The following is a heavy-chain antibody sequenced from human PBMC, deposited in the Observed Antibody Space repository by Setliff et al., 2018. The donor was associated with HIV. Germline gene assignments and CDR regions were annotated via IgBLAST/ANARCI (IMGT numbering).Heavy chain of an antibody. D-gene: IGHD7-27*01. Sequence: SETLSLTCNVSGGSISGYFWTWIRQPAGKGLEWIGRIYTSGSTNYNPSLKSRLSMSIDTSKNHFSSRLTSVTAADTAVYYCARDLPELTGRSFDPWGQGIQVTVSS. V-gene: IGHV4-4*07. CDR2: IYTSGST. CDR3: ARDLPELTGRSFDP. CDR1: GGSISGYF. J-gene: IGHJ5*02.